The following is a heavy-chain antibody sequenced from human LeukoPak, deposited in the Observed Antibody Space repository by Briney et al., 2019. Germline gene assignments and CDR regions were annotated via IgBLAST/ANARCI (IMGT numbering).Heavy chain of an antibody. D-gene: IGHD3-3*01. CDR1: GGSISSYY. V-gene: IGHV4-59*01. J-gene: IGHJ6*02. CDR3: AREGYDFWSGSMDV. Sequence: SETLSLTCTVSGGSISSYYWSWIRQPPGKGLEWIGYIYYSGSTNYNPSLKSRVTISVDTSKNQFSLKLSSVTAADTAVYYCAREGYDFWSGSMDVWGQGTTVTVSS. CDR2: IYYSGST.